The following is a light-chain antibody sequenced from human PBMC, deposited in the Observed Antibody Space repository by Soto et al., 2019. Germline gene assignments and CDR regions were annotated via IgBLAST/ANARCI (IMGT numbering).Light chain of an antibody. V-gene: IGKV1-12*01. CDR1: QSISNW. CDR2: AAA. Sequence: EIPMTQSPSSVSASVGDRVTITCRASQSISNWLAWYQQKPGKAPKLLIYAAATLQSGVPARFSGSGSATHFTLTISSLQPDDFGTYYCQRANSFPRTFGQGTKVHVK. CDR3: QRANSFPRT. J-gene: IGKJ1*01.